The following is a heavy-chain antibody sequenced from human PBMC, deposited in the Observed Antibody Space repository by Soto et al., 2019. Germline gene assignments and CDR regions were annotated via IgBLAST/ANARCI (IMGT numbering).Heavy chain of an antibody. D-gene: IGHD2-15*01. Sequence: GGSLRLSCAASGFTFSDYYMSWIRQAPGKGLEWVSYISSSSSYTNYADSVKGRFTTSRDNAKNSLYLQMNSLRAEDTAVYYCARNAVVVAATLSWFDPWGQGTLVTVSS. J-gene: IGHJ5*02. CDR1: GFTFSDYY. V-gene: IGHV3-11*06. CDR2: ISSSSSYT. CDR3: ARNAVVVAATLSWFDP.